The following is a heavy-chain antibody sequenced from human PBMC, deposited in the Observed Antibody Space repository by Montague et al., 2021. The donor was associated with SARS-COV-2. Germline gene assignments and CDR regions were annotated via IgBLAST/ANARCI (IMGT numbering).Heavy chain of an antibody. CDR3: ARFGSGTLEFDL. CDR2: IRTTGHT. Sequence: TLSLTPTVSGASISTGIYYRSWIRQPAGKGLEWIGRIRTTGHTDYNSSLESRVFMSVDTSTNQFSLSLTSVTAADTAVYFCARFGSGTLEFDLWGQGTLVTVSS. D-gene: IGHD1-26*01. V-gene: IGHV4-61*02. J-gene: IGHJ4*02. CDR1: GASISTGIYY.